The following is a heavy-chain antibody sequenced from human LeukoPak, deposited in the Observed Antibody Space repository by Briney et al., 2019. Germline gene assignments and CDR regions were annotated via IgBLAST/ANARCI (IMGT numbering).Heavy chain of an antibody. Sequence: GASVKVSCKVSGYTLTELSMHWVRQAPGKGLEWMGGFDPEDGETIYAQKFQGRVTMTEDTSTDTAYMELSSLRSGDTAVYYCATPLTAAGYSSSWYYFDYWGQGTLVTVSS. D-gene: IGHD6-13*01. CDR3: ATPLTAAGYSSSWYYFDY. J-gene: IGHJ4*02. CDR2: FDPEDGET. V-gene: IGHV1-24*01. CDR1: GYTLTELS.